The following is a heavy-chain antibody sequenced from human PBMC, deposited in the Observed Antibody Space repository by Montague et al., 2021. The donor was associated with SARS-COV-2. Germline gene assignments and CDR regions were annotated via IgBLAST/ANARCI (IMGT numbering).Heavy chain of an antibody. V-gene: IGHV4-34*01. Sequence: SETLSLTCAVYGGSFSGYYWSWIRQPPGKGLEWIGEINHSGSTNXNPSLKSRVTISVDTSKNQFSLKLSSVTAADTAVYYCARGIVVVPAARDYYYYYGMDVWGQGTMVTVSS. CDR3: ARGIVVVPAARDYYYYYGMDV. CDR2: INHSGST. D-gene: IGHD2-2*01. J-gene: IGHJ6*02. CDR1: GGSFSGYY.